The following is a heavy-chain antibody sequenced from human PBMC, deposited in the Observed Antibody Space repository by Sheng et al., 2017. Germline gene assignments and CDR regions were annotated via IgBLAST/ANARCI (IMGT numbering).Heavy chain of an antibody. D-gene: IGHD2-15*01. CDR2: IYHSGST. CDR1: GYSISSGYY. Sequence: QVQLQESGPGLVKPSETLSLTCAVSGYSISSGYYWGWIRQPPGKGLEWIGSIYHSGSTYYNPSLKSRVTISVDTSKNQFSLKLSSVTAADTAVYYCARATVVMDYFDYWGQGTLGHRLL. CDR3: ARATVVMDYFDY. V-gene: IGHV4-38-2*01. J-gene: IGHJ4*02.